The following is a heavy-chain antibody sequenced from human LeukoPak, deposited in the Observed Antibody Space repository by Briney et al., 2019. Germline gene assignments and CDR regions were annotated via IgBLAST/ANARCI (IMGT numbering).Heavy chain of an antibody. D-gene: IGHD2-2*02. V-gene: IGHV4-59*12. CDR1: GGSISSYY. Sequence: SETLSLTCTVSGGSISSYYWSWIRQPPGKGLEWIGYIYYSGSTNYNPSLKSRVTISVDTSKNQFSLKLSSVTAADTAVYYCASLGYCSSTSCYTEGTSILPGYYYYMDVWGKGTTVTVSS. CDR3: ASLGYCSSTSCYTEGTSILPGYYYYMDV. J-gene: IGHJ6*03. CDR2: IYYSGST.